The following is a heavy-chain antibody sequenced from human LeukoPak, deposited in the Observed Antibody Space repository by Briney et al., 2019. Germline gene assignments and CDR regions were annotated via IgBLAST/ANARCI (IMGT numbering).Heavy chain of an antibody. CDR2: ISYDGSNK. Sequence: GGSLRLSCAASGFTFSSYAMHWVRQAPGKGLEWVAVISYDGSNKYYADSVKGRFTISRDNSKNTLYLQMNSLRAEDTAVYYCARDGLLSGSYGHDAFDIWGQGTMVTVSS. V-gene: IGHV3-30*04. D-gene: IGHD1-26*01. J-gene: IGHJ3*02. CDR3: ARDGLLSGSYGHDAFDI. CDR1: GFTFSSYA.